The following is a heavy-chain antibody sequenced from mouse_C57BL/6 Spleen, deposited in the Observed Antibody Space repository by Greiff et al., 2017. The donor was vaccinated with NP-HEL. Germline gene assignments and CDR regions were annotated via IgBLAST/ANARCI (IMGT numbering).Heavy chain of an antibody. V-gene: IGHV1-55*01. J-gene: IGHJ4*01. CDR2: IYPGSGST. Sequence: QVQLKQPGAELVKPGASVKMSCKASGYTFTSYWITWVKQRPGQGLEWIGDIYPGSGSTNYNEKFKSKATLTVDTSSSTAYMQLSSLTSEDSAVYYCARRDSSYIPYAMDYWGQGTSVTVSS. CDR3: ARRDSSYIPYAMDY. D-gene: IGHD1-1*01. CDR1: GYTFTSYW.